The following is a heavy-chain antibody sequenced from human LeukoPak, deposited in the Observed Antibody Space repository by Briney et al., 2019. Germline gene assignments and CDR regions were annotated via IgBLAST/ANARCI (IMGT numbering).Heavy chain of an antibody. CDR2: IYTSGST. CDR1: GGSISSYY. V-gene: IGHV4-4*07. D-gene: IGHD4-23*01. CDR3: ARGGNRYGGNSFDY. Sequence: PSETLSLTCTVSGGSISSYYWSWIRQPAGKGLEWIGRIYTSGSTNYNPSLKSRVTISADTSKNQFSLKLSSVTAADTAVYYCARGGNRYGGNSFDYWGQGTLVTVSS. J-gene: IGHJ4*02.